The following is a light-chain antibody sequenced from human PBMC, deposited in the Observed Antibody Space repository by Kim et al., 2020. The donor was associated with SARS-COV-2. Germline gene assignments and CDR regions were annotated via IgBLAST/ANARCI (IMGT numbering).Light chain of an antibody. Sequence: ESVGDRVTIPCRASQGISNYLAWYQQKPGKVPKLLIYAASTLQSGVPSRFSGSGSGTDFTLTISSLQPEDVATYYCQKYNSAPLTFGGGAKVEIK. V-gene: IGKV1-27*01. J-gene: IGKJ4*01. CDR2: AAS. CDR1: QGISNY. CDR3: QKYNSAPLT.